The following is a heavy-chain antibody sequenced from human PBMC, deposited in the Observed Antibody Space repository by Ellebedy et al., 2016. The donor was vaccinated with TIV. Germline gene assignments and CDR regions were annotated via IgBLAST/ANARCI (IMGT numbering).Heavy chain of an antibody. J-gene: IGHJ4*02. V-gene: IGHV3-9*01. CDR1: GFSFDEYA. CDR2: INWNNGFI. CDR3: VREDSSGWADYYFYS. Sequence: PGGSLRLSCTGSGFSFDEYAMHWVRQAPGKGLEWVSGINWNNGFIGYADSVKGRCSISRDNARNSLNLQLNSLRPEDTAIYYCVREDSSGWADYYFYSWGQGTLVTVSS. D-gene: IGHD6-19*01.